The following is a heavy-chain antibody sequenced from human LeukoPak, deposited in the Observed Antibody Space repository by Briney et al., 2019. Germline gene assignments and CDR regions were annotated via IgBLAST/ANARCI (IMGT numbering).Heavy chain of an antibody. V-gene: IGHV4-4*07. D-gene: IGHD3-16*02. CDR2: IYTSGST. J-gene: IGHJ4*02. Sequence: NPSDTLSLTCTVSGGSISSYYWSWIRPPAGKGLEWIGRIYTSGSTNYNPSLKSRVTMSVDTPKNQFSLKLSSVTAADTAVYYCAREGVWGSYRYWGQGTLVTVSS. CDR3: AREGVWGSYRY. CDR1: GGSISSYY.